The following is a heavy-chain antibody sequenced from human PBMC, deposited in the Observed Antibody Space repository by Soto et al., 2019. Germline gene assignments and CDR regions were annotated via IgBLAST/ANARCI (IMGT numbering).Heavy chain of an antibody. CDR1: GFTFSSYA. CDR2: ISGSGGST. Sequence: EVQLLESGGGLVQPGGSLRLSCAASGFTFSSYAMSWVRQAPGKGLEWVSAISGSGGSTYYADSVKGRFTISRDNSKNKLYLKMNSLRAEDTAVYYCAKQKYYYGSGSYYTFDYWGQGTLVTVSS. J-gene: IGHJ4*02. CDR3: AKQKYYYGSGSYYTFDY. D-gene: IGHD3-10*01. V-gene: IGHV3-23*01.